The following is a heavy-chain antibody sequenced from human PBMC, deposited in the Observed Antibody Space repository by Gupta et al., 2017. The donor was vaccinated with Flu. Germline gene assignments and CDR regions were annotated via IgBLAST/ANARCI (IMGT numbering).Heavy chain of an antibody. Sequence: QVQLPESGPGLVKPSQTLSLTCTVSGASIASGDYYWSWICQHPGKGLEWIGYIYYSDISGGITYFNPSLESRAAISIDTSENKFSLKVASVTAADTAVYFCARGGAATTVTTGLFDYWGQGSLVTVSS. D-gene: IGHD4-17*01. CDR3: ARGGAATTVTTGLFDY. J-gene: IGHJ4*02. CDR2: IYYSDISGGIT. V-gene: IGHV4-31*03. CDR1: GASIASGDYY.